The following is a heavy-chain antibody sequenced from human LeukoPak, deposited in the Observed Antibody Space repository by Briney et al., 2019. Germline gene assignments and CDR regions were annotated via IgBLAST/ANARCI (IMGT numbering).Heavy chain of an antibody. Sequence: SETLSLTCTVSGGSISSYYWSWIRQPPGKGLEWIGYIYYSGSTNYNPSLKSRVTISVDTSKNHFSLKLSSVTAADTAVYYCATRKSGSGRLDYWGQGTLVTVSS. CDR2: IYYSGST. CDR1: GGSISSYY. J-gene: IGHJ4*02. D-gene: IGHD3-10*01. CDR3: ATRKSGSGRLDY. V-gene: IGHV4-59*01.